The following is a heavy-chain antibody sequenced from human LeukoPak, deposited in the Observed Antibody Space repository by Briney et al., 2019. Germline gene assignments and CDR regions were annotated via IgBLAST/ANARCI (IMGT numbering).Heavy chain of an antibody. CDR2: IYSGSSA. D-gene: IGHD6-19*01. Sequence: PGGSLRLSCAASGFTFSNAWMSWVRQAPGKGLEWVSIIYSGSSAYYADSVKGRFTISRDNSKNTLYLQMNSLRAEDTAVYYCARESVLLGIAVPDFWGQGTLVTVSS. V-gene: IGHV3-53*01. J-gene: IGHJ4*02. CDR3: ARESVLLGIAVPDF. CDR1: GFTFSNAW.